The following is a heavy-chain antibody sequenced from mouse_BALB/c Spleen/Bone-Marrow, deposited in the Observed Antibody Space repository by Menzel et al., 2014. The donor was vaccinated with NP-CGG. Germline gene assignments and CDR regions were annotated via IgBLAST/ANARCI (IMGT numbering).Heavy chain of an antibody. J-gene: IGHJ2*01. V-gene: IGHV5-17*02. CDR3: ARDVPLYDVGYFDY. Sequence: EVKLEESGGGLVQPGGSRKLSCAASGFTFSSFGMHWVRQAPEKGLEWVAYISSGSSTIYYADTVKGRFTISRDNPKNTLFLQMTSLRSEDTAMYYCARDVPLYDVGYFDYWGQGPTLTVSS. CDR2: ISSGSSTI. D-gene: IGHD2-14*01. CDR1: GFTFSSFG.